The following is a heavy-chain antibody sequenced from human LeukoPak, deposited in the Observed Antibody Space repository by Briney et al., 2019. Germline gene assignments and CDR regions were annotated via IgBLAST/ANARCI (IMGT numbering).Heavy chain of an antibody. J-gene: IGHJ4*02. Sequence: PSETLSLTCTVSGGSISSSSYYWGWIRQPAGKGLEWIGRIYTSGSTNYNPSLKSRVTMSVDTSKNQFSLKLSSVTAADTAVYYCAREDRATYYYDSSGYYPYYFDYWGQGTLVTVSS. CDR1: GGSISSSSYY. CDR3: AREDRATYYYDSSGYYPYYFDY. V-gene: IGHV4-61*02. D-gene: IGHD3-22*01. CDR2: IYTSGST.